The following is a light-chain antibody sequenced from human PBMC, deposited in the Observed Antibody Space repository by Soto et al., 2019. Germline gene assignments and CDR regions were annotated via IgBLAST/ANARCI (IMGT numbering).Light chain of an antibody. Sequence: QSVLTQPASVSGSRGQSITISCTGTSSDGGAYNFVSWYQQHPGKLPKLMIFDVSRRPSGVSDRFSGSKFGNTASLTISGLQAEDEGYYYCSSYTSISTHVFGSGTKLTVL. CDR2: DVS. CDR3: SSYTSISTHV. CDR1: SSDGGAYNF. J-gene: IGLJ1*01. V-gene: IGLV2-14*03.